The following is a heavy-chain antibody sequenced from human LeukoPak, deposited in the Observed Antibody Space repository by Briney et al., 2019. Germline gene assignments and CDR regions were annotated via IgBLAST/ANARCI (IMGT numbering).Heavy chain of an antibody. J-gene: IGHJ5*02. CDR1: GYTFTSYG. CDR2: ISGYNGNT. V-gene: IGHV1-18*01. Sequence: APVKVSCKASGYTFTSYGISWVRQAPGQGLEWMGWISGYNGNTNYAQKFQGRVTMTTDTSTATAYMELRSLRSDDTAVYYCAEVVTTHSAWFDPWGQGTLVTVSS. D-gene: IGHD2-21*02. CDR3: AEVVTTHSAWFDP.